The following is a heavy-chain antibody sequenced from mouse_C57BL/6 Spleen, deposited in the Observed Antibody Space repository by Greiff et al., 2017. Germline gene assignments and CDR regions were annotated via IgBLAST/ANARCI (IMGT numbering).Heavy chain of an antibody. D-gene: IGHD2-1*01. CDR2: IDPSDSET. Sequence: QVQLQQPGAELVRPGSSVKLSCKASGYTFTSYWMHWVKQRPIQGLEWIGNIDPSDSETHYNQKFKDKATLTVDKSSSTAYMQLSSLTSEDSAVYYCARGNSYAMDYWGQGISVTVSS. J-gene: IGHJ4*01. CDR1: GYTFTSYW. CDR3: ARGNSYAMDY. V-gene: IGHV1-52*01.